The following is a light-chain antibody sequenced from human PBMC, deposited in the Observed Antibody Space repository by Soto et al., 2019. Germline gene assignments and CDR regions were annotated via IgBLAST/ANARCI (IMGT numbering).Light chain of an antibody. Sequence: IQLTQSPSFLPASIGDRVTITCRASQEFRSYLACYQQKPGKAPNLLIYVGSTLQSGVPSRFSGSGSGTEFTLTISSVQPEDFATYYCQQLYSFPLTFGGGTKVASK. CDR3: QQLYSFPLT. V-gene: IGKV1-9*01. CDR2: VGS. J-gene: IGKJ4*01. CDR1: QEFRSY.